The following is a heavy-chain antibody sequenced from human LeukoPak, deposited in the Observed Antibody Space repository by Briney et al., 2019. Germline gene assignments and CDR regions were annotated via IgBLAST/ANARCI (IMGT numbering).Heavy chain of an antibody. CDR1: GFTFSSYA. D-gene: IGHD6-19*01. CDR3: AKAISSGWYYYYGMDV. J-gene: IGHJ6*02. V-gene: IGHV3-23*01. Sequence: GGSLRLSCAASGFTFSSYAMSWVRQAPGKGLEWVSGIRGSGGSTYYADSVKGRFTISRDNSKNTLYLQMNSLRAEDTAVYYCAKAISSGWYYYYGMDVWGQGTTVTVSS. CDR2: IRGSGGST.